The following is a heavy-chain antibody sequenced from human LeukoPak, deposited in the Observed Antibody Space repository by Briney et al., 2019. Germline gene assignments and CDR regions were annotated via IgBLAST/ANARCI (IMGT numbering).Heavy chain of an antibody. CDR3: SRENGAFSPFGY. V-gene: IGHV4-59*01. CDR1: GGSISSYY. CDR2: IYYSGTT. D-gene: IGHD2-8*01. Sequence: PSETLSLTRTVSGGSISSYYWSWIRQPPGKGLEWIGYIYYSGTTNYNPSLESRVTISVDTPKNQFSLKLSSVTAADTAVYYCSRENGAFSPFGYWGQGTLVTVSS. J-gene: IGHJ4*02.